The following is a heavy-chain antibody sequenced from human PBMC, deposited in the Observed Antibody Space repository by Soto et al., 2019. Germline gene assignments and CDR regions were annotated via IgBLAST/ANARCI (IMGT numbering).Heavy chain of an antibody. D-gene: IGHD6-13*01. CDR2: VYFDGST. CDR1: GGSVSSSRYF. J-gene: IGHJ4*02. Sequence: PSETRSLTCTVSGGSVSSSRYFWGWIRQPPGKGLEWIGSVYFDGSTYYSASLKSRVTVSVDTAKNQFSLKLSSVTAADTAVYYCARGTRYIAADVYYFDYWGQGTLVTVSS. V-gene: IGHV4-39*01. CDR3: ARGTRYIAADVYYFDY.